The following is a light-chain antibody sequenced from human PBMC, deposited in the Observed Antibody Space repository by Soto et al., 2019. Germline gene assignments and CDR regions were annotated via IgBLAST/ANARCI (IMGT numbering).Light chain of an antibody. CDR1: QSLVYSDGNTY. J-gene: IGKJ3*01. Sequence: DVVMTQSPLSLPVTLGQPASISCRSSQSLVYSDGNTYLNWFQQRPGQSPRRLIYKVSNRDSGVPDRFSGSWSGADFTLKISRVEAEDVGVYYCMQDTHPFTFGPGTKVDIK. CDR3: MQDTHPFT. V-gene: IGKV2-30*01. CDR2: KVS.